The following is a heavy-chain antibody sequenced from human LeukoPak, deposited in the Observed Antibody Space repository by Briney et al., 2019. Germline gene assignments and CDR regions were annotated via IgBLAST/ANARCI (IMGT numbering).Heavy chain of an antibody. CDR2: VYPGVSA. V-gene: IGHV4-4*07. J-gene: IGHJ6*03. CDR3: ARMKFYDSTGYSPGHYMDV. D-gene: IGHD3-22*01. CDR1: GGPMYSYY. Sequence: SETLSLTCTVSGGPMYSYYWSWIRQTAGKGLEWIGRVYPGVSANYNPSLTSRVTMSVDTSKNQFALKLNTVTAADTAVYYCARMKFYDSTGYSPGHYMDVWGKGTTVTVPS.